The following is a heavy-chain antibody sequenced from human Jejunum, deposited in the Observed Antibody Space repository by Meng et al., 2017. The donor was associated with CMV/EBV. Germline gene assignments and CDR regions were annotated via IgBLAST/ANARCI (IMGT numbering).Heavy chain of an antibody. V-gene: IGHV5-51*01. CDR1: GYTFTNYW. CDR3: ARSTTVTDLDS. J-gene: IGHJ4*02. D-gene: IGHD4-11*01. Sequence: CKGSGYTFTNYWIGWVRQMPGKGLECMGIIYPGDSDTKYSPSFQGQVTISADKSINTAYLQWSSLQASDTAMYYCARSTTVTDLDSWGQGTLVTVSS. CDR2: IYPGDSDT.